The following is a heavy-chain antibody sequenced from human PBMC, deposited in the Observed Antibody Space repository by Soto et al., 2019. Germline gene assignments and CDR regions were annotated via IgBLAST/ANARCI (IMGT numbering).Heavy chain of an antibody. Sequence: QVQLQQWGAGLLEPSETLSLTCGISGGSFSGFYWSWIRQSPGKGLEWIGEINHSGTTHYNPSLESRVNIWIDTSKAQFSLNVNSVTAADTAIYYCARHVFQYTWMEPWGQGTLVSVSS. J-gene: IGHJ5*02. CDR3: ARHVFQYTWMEP. CDR1: GGSFSGFY. D-gene: IGHD3-10*02. CDR2: INHSGTT. V-gene: IGHV4-34*01.